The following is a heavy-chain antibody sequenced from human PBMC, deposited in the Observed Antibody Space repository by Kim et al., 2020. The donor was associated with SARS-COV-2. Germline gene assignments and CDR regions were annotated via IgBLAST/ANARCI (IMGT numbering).Heavy chain of an antibody. J-gene: IGHJ3*02. CDR1: GDSINSADYY. Sequence: SETLSLTCIVSGDSINSADYYWGWIRQLPGRGLEWIGYISDSGSTYYSPSLKSRVTISVDTSKKQFSLKLISVTAADTAVYYCARDNRVAAPDHDAFDIWGQGTMVTVSS. D-gene: IGHD2-15*01. V-gene: IGHV4-31*03. CDR2: ISDSGST. CDR3: ARDNRVAAPDHDAFDI.